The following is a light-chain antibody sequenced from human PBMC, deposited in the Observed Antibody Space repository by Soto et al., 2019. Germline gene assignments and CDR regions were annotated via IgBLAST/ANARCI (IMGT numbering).Light chain of an antibody. CDR1: SSDLGGYNF. Sequence: QSALTQPASVSGSPGRSITISCTGTSSDLGGYNFVSWYQHHPGKAPKLMIYQVSNRPSGVSNRFSGSKSGNTASLTISGLQAEDEADYYCCSYTSSSPYVFGTGTKLTVL. V-gene: IGLV2-14*01. J-gene: IGLJ1*01. CDR3: CSYTSSSPYV. CDR2: QVS.